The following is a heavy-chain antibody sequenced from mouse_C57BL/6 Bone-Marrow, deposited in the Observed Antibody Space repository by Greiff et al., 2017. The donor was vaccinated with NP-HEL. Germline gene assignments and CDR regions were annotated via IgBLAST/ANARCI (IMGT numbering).Heavy chain of an antibody. CDR3: TRLLFYYAMDY. CDR1: GFTFSSYA. Sequence: DVHLVESGEGLVKPGGSLKLSCAASGFTFSSYAMSWVRQTPEKRLEWVAYISSGGDYIYYADTVKGRFTISRDNARNTLYLQMSSLKSEDTAMYYCTRLLFYYAMDYWGQGTSVTVSS. CDR2: ISSGGDYI. J-gene: IGHJ4*01. V-gene: IGHV5-9-1*02. D-gene: IGHD1-1*01.